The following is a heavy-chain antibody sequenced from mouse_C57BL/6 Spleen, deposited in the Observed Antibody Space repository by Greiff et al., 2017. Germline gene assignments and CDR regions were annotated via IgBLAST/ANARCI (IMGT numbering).Heavy chain of an antibody. CDR1: GYTFTDYN. CDR2: INPNNGGT. Sequence: EVQLQESGPELVKPGASVKIPCKASGYTFTDYNMDWVKQSHGKSLEWIGDINPNNGGTIYNQKFKGKATLTVDKSSSTAYMELRSLTSEDTAVYYCARSTMVTTEFAYWGQGTLVTVSA. V-gene: IGHV1-18*01. CDR3: ARSTMVTTEFAY. D-gene: IGHD2-2*01. J-gene: IGHJ3*01.